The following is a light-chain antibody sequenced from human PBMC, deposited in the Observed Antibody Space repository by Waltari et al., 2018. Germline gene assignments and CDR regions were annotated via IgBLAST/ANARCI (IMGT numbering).Light chain of an antibody. Sequence: DIQMTQSPSSLSASVGDRVTITCQASQDISNYLNWYQQKPGKAPNLLIYEASNLETGVPSRFSGSGSGTDFTFTISSLQPEDIATYYCQQYDNLPRTFGQGTKVEIK. CDR1: QDISNY. V-gene: IGKV1-33*01. J-gene: IGKJ1*01. CDR3: QQYDNLPRT. CDR2: EAS.